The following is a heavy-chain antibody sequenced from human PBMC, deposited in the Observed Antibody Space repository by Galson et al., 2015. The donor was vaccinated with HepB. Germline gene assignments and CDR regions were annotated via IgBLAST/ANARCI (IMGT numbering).Heavy chain of an antibody. Sequence: SLRLSCAASGFTFSSYGMHWVRQAPGKGLEWVAVIWYDGSNKYYADSVKGRFTISRDNSKNTLYLQMNSLRAEDTAVYYCARDIMYSSSWTDYWGQGTLVTVSS. CDR1: GFTFSSYG. CDR2: IWYDGSNK. V-gene: IGHV3-33*08. J-gene: IGHJ4*02. CDR3: ARDIMYSSSWTDY. D-gene: IGHD6-13*01.